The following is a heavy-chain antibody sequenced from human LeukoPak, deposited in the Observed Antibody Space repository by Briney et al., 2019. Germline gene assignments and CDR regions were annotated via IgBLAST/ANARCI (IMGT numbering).Heavy chain of an antibody. D-gene: IGHD3-10*01. CDR3: AKEFGQPY. CDR2: ISGSGGQT. CDR1: GFTFSSYE. V-gene: IGHV3-23*01. J-gene: IGHJ4*02. Sequence: PGGSLRLSCAASGFTFSSYEMNWVRQAPGKGLEWVSGISGSGGQTYYADSVKGRFTISRDNSKNTLFLQMNSLRAEDTAVYYCAKEFGQPYWGQGTLVTVSS.